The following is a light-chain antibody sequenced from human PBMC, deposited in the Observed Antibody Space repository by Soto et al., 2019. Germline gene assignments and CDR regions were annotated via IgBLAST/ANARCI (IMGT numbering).Light chain of an antibody. Sequence: DIQSTQSPASLCSFLGDIVTITCRTSQSVSIYVNWYQQKPGKAPILLIYASSSLQSGVPSRFSGSGSGTDFTLTISSLETEDFATYYCQQSYSSLTFGQGTRLEIK. CDR3: QQSYSSLT. CDR2: ASS. CDR1: QSVSIY. J-gene: IGKJ5*01. V-gene: IGKV1-39*01.